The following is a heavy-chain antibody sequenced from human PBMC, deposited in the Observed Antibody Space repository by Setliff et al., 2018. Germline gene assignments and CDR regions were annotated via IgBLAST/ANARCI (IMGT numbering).Heavy chain of an antibody. CDR3: ARGRDGYNRGGLDFDY. Sequence: GGSLRLSCAASGFTFSNSWMNWVRRAPGKGLEWVAIIKQDGSEKYYVDSVKGRFTISRDNTRNSLYLQVNSLRAEDMTVYYCARGRDGYNRGGLDFDYWGQGTLVTVSS. J-gene: IGHJ4*02. V-gene: IGHV3-7*03. D-gene: IGHD3-10*01. CDR2: IKQDGSEK. CDR1: GFTFSNSW.